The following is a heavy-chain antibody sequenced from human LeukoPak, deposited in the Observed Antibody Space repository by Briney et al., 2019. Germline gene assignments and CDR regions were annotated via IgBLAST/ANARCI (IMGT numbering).Heavy chain of an antibody. V-gene: IGHV3-23*01. D-gene: IGHD3-10*01. J-gene: IGHJ5*01. CDR3: AKDRPNYFGSNGHYYRRSGDS. CDR1: GFTFSIYA. CDR2: ITSSGDTT. Sequence: GGSLRLSCTASGFTFSIYAMSWVRQAPGRGLEWVSAITSSGDTTFYADSVRGRFTISRDNSKNTLYLQMSSLRAEDTAVFYCAKDRPNYFGSNGHYYRRSGDSWGQGTLVTVSS.